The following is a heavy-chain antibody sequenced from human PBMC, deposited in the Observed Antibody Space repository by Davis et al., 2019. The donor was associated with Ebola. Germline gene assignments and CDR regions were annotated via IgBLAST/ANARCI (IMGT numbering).Heavy chain of an antibody. CDR2: ISISSAFI. CDR1: GFTFSTYT. CDR3: AKGQIDY. V-gene: IGHV3-21*01. Sequence: GGSLRLSCAASGFTFSTYTMTWVRQAPGKGLEWVSSISISSAFIYYADSVKGRFTVSRDNAKNSLSLQMNSLRAEDTAVYYCAKGQIDYWGQGTLVTVSS. J-gene: IGHJ4*02.